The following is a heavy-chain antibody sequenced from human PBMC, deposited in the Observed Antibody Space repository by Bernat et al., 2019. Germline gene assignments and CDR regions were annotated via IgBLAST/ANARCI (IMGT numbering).Heavy chain of an antibody. CDR3: ERHLAVAGTYLYFDV. CDR2: TYYRSKWYN. J-gene: IGHJ2*01. D-gene: IGHD6-19*01. V-gene: IGHV6-1*01. Sequence: QVQMQQSGPGLVKPSQTLSLTCAISGDSVSSKSVVWSWIRQSPSIGLEWLGRTYYRSKWYNDYSLCEKSRITINPDTSKNQFSLQLNSVTTEDTAVYYGERHLAVAGTYLYFDVWGRGTLVTVSS. CDR1: GDSVSSKSVV.